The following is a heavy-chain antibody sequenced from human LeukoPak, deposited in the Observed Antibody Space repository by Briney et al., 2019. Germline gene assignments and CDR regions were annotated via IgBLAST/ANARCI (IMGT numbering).Heavy chain of an antibody. CDR1: GFTFSSYS. J-gene: IGHJ6*02. Sequence: GGSLILSCAASGFTFSSYSMNWVRQAPGKGLEWVSSISSSSSYIYYADSVKGRFTISRDNAKNSLYLQMNSLRAEDTAVYYCAREGVTIFGVVIQNSETFGYYGMDVWGQGTTVTVSS. CDR3: AREGVTIFGVVIQNSETFGYYGMDV. D-gene: IGHD3-3*01. CDR2: ISSSSSYI. V-gene: IGHV3-21*01.